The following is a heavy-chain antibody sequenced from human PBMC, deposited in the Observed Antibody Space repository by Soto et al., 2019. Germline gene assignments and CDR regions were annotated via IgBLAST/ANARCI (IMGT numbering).Heavy chain of an antibody. D-gene: IGHD6-13*01. Sequence: SVKVSXKASGGTFSSYAISWVRQAPGQGLEGRGGIIPIFGTANYAQKFQGRVTITADESTSTAYVGPSSRRSEDTAAYYCARGLLPGLAAAGSGNWFDPWGQGTLVAVAS. CDR2: IIPIFGTA. CDR1: GGTFSSYA. V-gene: IGHV1-69*13. CDR3: ARGLLPGLAAAGSGNWFDP. J-gene: IGHJ5*02.